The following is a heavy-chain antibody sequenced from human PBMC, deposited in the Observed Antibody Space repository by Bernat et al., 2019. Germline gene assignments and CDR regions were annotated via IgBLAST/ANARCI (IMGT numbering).Heavy chain of an antibody. Sequence: QVQLVQSGAEVKKPGASVKVSCKASGYTFASYTLYWVRQAPGQRLEWMGWINAGNGDTKYSQKFQGSVTFTRDTSASTAYMELNSLTSEDTAVYYCAKDSCYSCYYFDYWGQGTLVTVSS. D-gene: IGHD2-15*01. CDR1: GYTFASYT. CDR3: AKDSCYSCYYFDY. V-gene: IGHV1-3*01. CDR2: INAGNGDT. J-gene: IGHJ4*02.